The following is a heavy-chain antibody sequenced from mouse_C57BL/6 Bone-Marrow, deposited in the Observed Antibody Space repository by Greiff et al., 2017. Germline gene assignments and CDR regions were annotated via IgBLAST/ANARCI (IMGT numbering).Heavy chain of an antibody. Sequence: EVQGVESGGGLVQPGGSLKLSCAASGFTFSDYYMYWVRQTLEKRLEWVAYISNGGGSTYYPDTVKGRFTLSRDNAKNTLYLQMSRLKSEDTAMYYCARHVDYEYDGWYFDVWGTGTTVTGSS. D-gene: IGHD2-4*01. CDR2: ISNGGGST. V-gene: IGHV5-12*01. J-gene: IGHJ1*03. CDR1: GFTFSDYY. CDR3: ARHVDYEYDGWYFDV.